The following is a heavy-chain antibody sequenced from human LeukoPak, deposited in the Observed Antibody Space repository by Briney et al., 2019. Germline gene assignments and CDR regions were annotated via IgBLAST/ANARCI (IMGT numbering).Heavy chain of an antibody. D-gene: IGHD1-26*01. CDR1: GYTFTGYY. V-gene: IGHV1-2*02. CDR2: INPNSGGT. CDR3: ARAYSGSYYYYDMDV. Sequence: ASVKVSCKASGYTFTGYYMHWVRQAPGQGLEWMGWINPNSGGTNYAQKFQGRVTMTRGTSISTAYMELGSLTSEDTAVYYCARAYSGSYYYYDMDVWGQGTTVTVSS. J-gene: IGHJ6*02.